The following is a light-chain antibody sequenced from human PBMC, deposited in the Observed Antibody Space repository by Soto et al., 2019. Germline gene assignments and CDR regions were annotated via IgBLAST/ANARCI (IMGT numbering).Light chain of an antibody. CDR3: RSYTCPNVR. CDR1: LSDVGGQNL. J-gene: IGLJ2*01. Sequence: QSALTQPPSASGSPGQSVTISCTGTLSDVGGQNLVSWYRQDPGKAPKLIIYDVNQRPSGVPDRFSGSKSGSTASLTVSGLQSEDEANYYCRSYTCPNVRFGGGTKLPVL. CDR2: DVN. V-gene: IGLV2-8*01.